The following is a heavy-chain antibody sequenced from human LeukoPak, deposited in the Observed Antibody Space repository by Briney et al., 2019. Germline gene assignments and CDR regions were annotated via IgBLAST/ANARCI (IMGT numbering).Heavy chain of an antibody. D-gene: IGHD5-18*01. V-gene: IGHV4-34*01. J-gene: IGHJ4*02. CDR3: ARGAGYSYWPQNDY. CDR1: GGSFSGYY. CDR2: INHSGST. Sequence: SXXLSLTCAVYGGSFSGYYRSWIRQPPGKGLEWIGEINHSGSTNFNPSLKSRVTISVDTSKNQFSLKLSSVTAADTAVYYCARGAGYSYWPQNDYWGQGTLVTVSS.